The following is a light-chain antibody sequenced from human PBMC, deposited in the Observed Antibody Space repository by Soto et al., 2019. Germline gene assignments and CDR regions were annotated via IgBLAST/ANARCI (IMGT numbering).Light chain of an antibody. CDR3: QQSYSTPPIT. Sequence: VHMTLSPSSLSASDGDRVSITCRASQSISNYLNWYQQKPGKAPKLLIYDASSLQSGVPSRFSGSGSGTDFTLTISSLQPEDFATYYCQQSYSTPPITFGQGTRLEIK. J-gene: IGKJ5*01. CDR1: QSISNY. V-gene: IGKV1-39*01. CDR2: DAS.